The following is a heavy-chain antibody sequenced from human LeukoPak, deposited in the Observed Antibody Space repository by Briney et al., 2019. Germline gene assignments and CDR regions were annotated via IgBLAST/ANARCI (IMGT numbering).Heavy chain of an antibody. Sequence: PSETLSLTCTVSGGSISSGGYYWSWIRQPPGKGLEWIGYIYHSGSTYYNPSLKSRVTISVDRSKNQFSLKLSSVTAADTAVYYCARGGYSSSPFDYWGQGTLGTVSS. CDR1: GGSISSGGYY. D-gene: IGHD6-6*01. CDR2: IYHSGST. J-gene: IGHJ4*02. V-gene: IGHV4-30-2*01. CDR3: ARGGYSSSPFDY.